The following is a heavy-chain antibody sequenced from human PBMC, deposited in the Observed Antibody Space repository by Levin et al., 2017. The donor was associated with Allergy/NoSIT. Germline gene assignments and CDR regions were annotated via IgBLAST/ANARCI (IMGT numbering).Heavy chain of an antibody. J-gene: IGHJ3*02. CDR3: TTDQQLLVLDAFDI. Sequence: PGGSLRLSCAASGFTFSNAWMTWVRQAPGKGLEWVGRIKSKTDGETTDYAAPVKGRFTVSRDDSNNTLYLQMNSLKAEDTAKYYCTTDQQLLVLDAFDIWGQGTMVTVSS. V-gene: IGHV3-15*01. CDR2: IKSKTDGETT. CDR1: GFTFSNAW. D-gene: IGHD6-13*01.